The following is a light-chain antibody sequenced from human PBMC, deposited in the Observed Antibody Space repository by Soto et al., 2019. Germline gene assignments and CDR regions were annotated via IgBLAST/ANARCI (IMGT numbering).Light chain of an antibody. V-gene: IGLV1-40*01. Sequence: QAVVTQPPSVSGAPGQRVTISCTGSSSNIGAGYDVHWYQQHPGTAPKLLIYGSSNRRSGVPDRFSGSKSGTSASLAITALQAVEEADYYGQSYDSSSRSVFGGGTKVTVL. CDR1: SSNIGAGYD. CDR3: QSYDSSSRSV. CDR2: GSS. J-gene: IGLJ2*01.